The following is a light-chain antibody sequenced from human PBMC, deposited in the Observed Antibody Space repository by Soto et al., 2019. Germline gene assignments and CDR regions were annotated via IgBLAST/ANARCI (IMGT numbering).Light chain of an antibody. CDR2: DVS. J-gene: IGLJ1*01. CDR3: SSFTNTYSYV. CDR1: SGDVGAYNY. V-gene: IGLV2-14*01. Sequence: QSVLTQPASVSGSPGQSITISCTGTSGDVGAYNYASWYQQHPGKAPRLMIYDVSNRPSGASNRFSGSKSGNTASLTIFGLQAEDEADYYCSSFTNTYSYVFGTGTKV.